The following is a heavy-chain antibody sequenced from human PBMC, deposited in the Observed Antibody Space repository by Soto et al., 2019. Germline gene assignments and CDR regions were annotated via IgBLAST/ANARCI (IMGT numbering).Heavy chain of an antibody. Sequence: LSLTCTVSGGSINTFYWSWVRQPAGKGLEWIGRIFSSGSTSFNPSLESRVAMSVDTSKNHFSLNLSSVTAADMAVYYCAREGSYSAYDFAHGIQLWSFDFWGQGALVTVSS. CDR1: GGSINTFY. CDR2: IFSSGST. D-gene: IGHD5-12*01. CDR3: AREGSYSAYDFAHGIQLWSFDF. J-gene: IGHJ4*02. V-gene: IGHV4-4*07.